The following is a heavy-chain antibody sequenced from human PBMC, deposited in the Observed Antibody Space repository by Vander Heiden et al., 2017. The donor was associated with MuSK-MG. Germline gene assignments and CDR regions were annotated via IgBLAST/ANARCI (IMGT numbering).Heavy chain of an antibody. V-gene: IGHV1-3*01. D-gene: IGHD4-4*01. CDR1: GYTFTSYA. CDR2: INAGNGNT. J-gene: IGHJ6*02. CDR3: AREGEQSYYYYGMDV. Sequence: QVQLVQSGAEVKKPGASVKVSCKASGYTFTSYAMHWVRQAPGQRLEWMGWINAGNGNTKYSQKFQGRVTITRDTSASTAYMELSSLRSEDTAVYYCAREGEQSYYYYGMDVWGQGTTVTVSS.